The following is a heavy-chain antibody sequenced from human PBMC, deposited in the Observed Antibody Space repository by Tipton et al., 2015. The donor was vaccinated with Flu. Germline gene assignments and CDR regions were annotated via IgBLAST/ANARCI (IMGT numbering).Heavy chain of an antibody. CDR2: ISSSGSTI. V-gene: IGHV3-11*01. CDR3: ARARSGSYYFLSSFDI. CDR1: GFTFSDYY. J-gene: IGHJ3*02. Sequence: SLRLSCAASGFTFSDYYMSWIRQAPGKGLEWVSYISSSGSTIYYADSVKGRFTISRDNAKNSLYLQMNSLRAEDTAVYYCARARSGSYYFLSSFDIWGQATMVTVSS. D-gene: IGHD1-26*01.